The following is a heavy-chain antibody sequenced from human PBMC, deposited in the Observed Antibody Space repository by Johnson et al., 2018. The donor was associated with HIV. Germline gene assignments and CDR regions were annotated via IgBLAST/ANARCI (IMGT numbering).Heavy chain of an antibody. Sequence: VQLVESGGGLVRPGGSLRLSCVASGFSFIDYAMIWVRQAPGKGLAWVSAVSAGGDNTYYADSVEGRFTISRDKSKNTLYLQMNSLKTEDTAVYYCTTGWYSGYDLPNAFDIWGQGTMVTVSS. J-gene: IGHJ3*02. V-gene: IGHV3-23*04. CDR3: TTGWYSGYDLPNAFDI. CDR2: VSAGGDNT. D-gene: IGHD5-12*01. CDR1: GFSFIDYA.